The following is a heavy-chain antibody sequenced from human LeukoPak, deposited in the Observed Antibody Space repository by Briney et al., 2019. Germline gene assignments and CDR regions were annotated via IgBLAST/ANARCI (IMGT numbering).Heavy chain of an antibody. Sequence: GASVKVSCKASGGTFSSYAISWVRQAPGQGLGWMGGIIPIFGTANYAQKFQGRVTITADESTSTAYMELSSLRSEDTAVYYCAREGMLRYSSSWPDYYYYYMDVWAKGPRSPSP. V-gene: IGHV1-69*13. D-gene: IGHD6-13*01. CDR2: IIPIFGTA. CDR3: AREGMLRYSSSWPDYYYYYMDV. J-gene: IGHJ6*03. CDR1: GGTFSSYA.